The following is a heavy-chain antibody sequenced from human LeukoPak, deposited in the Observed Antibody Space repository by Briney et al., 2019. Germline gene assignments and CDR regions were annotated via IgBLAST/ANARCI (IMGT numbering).Heavy chain of an antibody. CDR2: VRYDSSIK. Sequence: GGSLRLSCAASGMNFRSYGMDWVRQAPGKGLEWVAFVRYDSSIKYYADSVKGRFTISRDNAKTTLYLQLNRLRAEDTGVYYCAKVGEWPWDYWAQGTLVTVS. CDR3: AKVGEWPWDY. CDR1: GMNFRSYG. V-gene: IGHV3-30*02. J-gene: IGHJ4*02. D-gene: IGHD3-10*01.